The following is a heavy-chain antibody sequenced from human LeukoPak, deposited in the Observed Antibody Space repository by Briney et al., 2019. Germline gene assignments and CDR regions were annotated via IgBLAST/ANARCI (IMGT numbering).Heavy chain of an antibody. CDR1: GFTFSTYW. CDR3: ARGDDLSGDY. V-gene: IGHV3-7*04. D-gene: IGHD2-21*02. CDR2: IHQDGIER. J-gene: IGHJ4*02. Sequence: GGSLRLSCAASGFTFSTYWMSWVRQVRGKWLEWVANIHQDGIERYYVDSVKGRFTISRDNAKNSLYLQMNSLRAEDTAVYYCARGDDLSGDYWGQGTLVTVSS.